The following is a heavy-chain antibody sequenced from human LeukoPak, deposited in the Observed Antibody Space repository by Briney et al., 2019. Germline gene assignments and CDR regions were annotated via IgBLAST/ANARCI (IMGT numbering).Heavy chain of an antibody. D-gene: IGHD6-13*01. CDR2: LKGTGEK. J-gene: IGHJ4*02. CDR1: GFTFSSYA. Sequence: GGSLRLSCAASGFTFSSYAMSWVRQTPARGLEWVSSLKGTGEKFYADSVKGRFTLSRDDSRNTVYLQLNNLRVDDTAVYYCVKASWVSNADAVLWGQGTVVTVSS. V-gene: IGHV3-23*01. CDR3: VKASWVSNADAVL.